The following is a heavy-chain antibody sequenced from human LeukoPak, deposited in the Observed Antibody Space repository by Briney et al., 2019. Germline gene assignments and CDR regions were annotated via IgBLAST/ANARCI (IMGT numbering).Heavy chain of an antibody. J-gene: IGHJ5*02. V-gene: IGHV4-39*01. CDR3: ARHGAYCTGGSCNRFDP. Sequence: SETLSLTCTVSGGSISSSSYYWGLIRQPPGKGLEWIGSIYYSGSTYYNPSLKSRVTISVDTSKNQFSLKVSSVTAADTAVYYCARHGAYCTGGSCNRFDPWGQGTLVTVSS. D-gene: IGHD2-15*01. CDR1: GGSISSSSYY. CDR2: IYYSGST.